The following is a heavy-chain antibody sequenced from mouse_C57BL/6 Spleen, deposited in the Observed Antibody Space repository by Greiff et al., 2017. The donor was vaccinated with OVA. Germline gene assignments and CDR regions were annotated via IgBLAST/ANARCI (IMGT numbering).Heavy chain of an antibody. Sequence: VQLQQPGAELVRPGSSVKLSCKASGYTFTSYWMDWVKQRPGQGLAWIGNISPSDSETHYNQKFKDKATLTVDKSSSTAYMQLSSLTSEDSAVYYCARWGYSNYYFDYWGKGTTLTVSS. CDR3: ARWGYSNYYFDY. J-gene: IGHJ2*01. V-gene: IGHV1-61*01. CDR2: ISPSDSET. CDR1: GYTFTSYW. D-gene: IGHD2-5*01.